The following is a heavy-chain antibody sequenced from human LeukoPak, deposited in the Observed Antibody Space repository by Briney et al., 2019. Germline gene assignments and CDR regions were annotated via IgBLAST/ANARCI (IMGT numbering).Heavy chain of an antibody. CDR1: EYTFTGYY. CDR3: ARERATRGLRFFDY. CDR2: INPSGGST. Sequence: GASVKVSCKASEYTFTGYYMHWVRQAPGQGLEWMGIINPSGGSTSYAQKFQGRVTMTRDTSTNTVYMELSSLRSEDTAVYYCARERATRGLRFFDYWGQGTLVTVSS. V-gene: IGHV1-46*01. D-gene: IGHD5-12*01. J-gene: IGHJ4*02.